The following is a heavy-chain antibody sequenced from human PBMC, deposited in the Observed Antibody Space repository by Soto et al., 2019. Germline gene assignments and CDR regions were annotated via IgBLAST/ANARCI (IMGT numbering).Heavy chain of an antibody. CDR3: ARGTGNYYYGMDV. CDR2: IWYDGSNK. CDR1: GFTFSRYG. Sequence: QVQLVESGGGVVQPGRSLRLSCAASGFTFSRYGMHWVRQAPGKGLEWVGVIWYDGSNKYYADSVKGRFTVSRDNSKNTLYLQMDSLRAEDTAVYYCARGTGNYYYGMDVWGQGTTVTVSS. J-gene: IGHJ6*02. V-gene: IGHV3-33*01.